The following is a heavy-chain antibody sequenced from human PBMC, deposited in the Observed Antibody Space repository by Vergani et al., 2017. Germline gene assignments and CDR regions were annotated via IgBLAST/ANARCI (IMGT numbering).Heavy chain of an antibody. Sequence: QVQLQASGPGLVKPSETLSLTCTVSGYSISCGSYWGWTRQPPGKGLECIGCIYHSGSTFYNPSLKSRVTIAVDTSKNQFSLKLSSVTAADRAVYYCARIYVSSCNEHDAFDIWGQGTMVTVSS. CDR2: IYHSGST. J-gene: IGHJ3*02. D-gene: IGHD6-13*01. V-gene: IGHV4-38-2*02. CDR1: GYSISCGSY. CDR3: ARIYVSSCNEHDAFDI.